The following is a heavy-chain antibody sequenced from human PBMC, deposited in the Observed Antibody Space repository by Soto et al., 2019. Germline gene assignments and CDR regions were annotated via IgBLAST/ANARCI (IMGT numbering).Heavy chain of an antibody. J-gene: IGHJ5*02. CDR3: ARGWGIAAPGPNWFDP. V-gene: IGHV1-2*02. CDR2: INPNSGGT. Sequence: PGESLKISCKGSGYSFTSYWISWVRQAPGQGPEWMGWINPNSGGTKYVQKFQGRVTMTRDTSISTVYLELSRLRSDDTAVYYCARGWGIAAPGPNWFDPWGQGTLVTVSS. CDR1: GYSFTSYW. D-gene: IGHD6-13*01.